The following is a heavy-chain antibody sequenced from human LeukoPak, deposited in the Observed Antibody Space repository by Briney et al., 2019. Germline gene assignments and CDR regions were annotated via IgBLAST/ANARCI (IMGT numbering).Heavy chain of an antibody. Sequence: SETLSLTCTVSGGSISGYFWSWIRQPPGKGPEWIGYIYSTGTTNYSPSLSSRVTISVDTSKNQRSLNLSFVTATDTAVYHCARHTPPPTGFCSGTSCFMSGSQYFYMDVWGKGTSVTVS. V-gene: IGHV4-4*09. CDR2: IYSTGTT. CDR3: ARHTPPPTGFCSGTSCFMSGSQYFYMDV. D-gene: IGHD2-2*01. J-gene: IGHJ6*03. CDR1: GGSISGYF.